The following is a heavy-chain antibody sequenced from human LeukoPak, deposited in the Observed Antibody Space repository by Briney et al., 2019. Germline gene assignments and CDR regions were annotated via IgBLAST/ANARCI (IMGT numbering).Heavy chain of an antibody. Sequence: PGGSLRLSCAASGFTFSSYSMSWVRQAPGKGLEWVSGISGSGGSTDYADSVKGRFTISRDNSKNTLYLQMNSLRVEDTAVYYCAKYPGYQVVYCFDYWGQGTLVTVSS. CDR3: AKYPGYQVVYCFDY. V-gene: IGHV3-23*01. CDR2: ISGSGGST. J-gene: IGHJ4*02. D-gene: IGHD2-2*01. CDR1: GFTFSSYS.